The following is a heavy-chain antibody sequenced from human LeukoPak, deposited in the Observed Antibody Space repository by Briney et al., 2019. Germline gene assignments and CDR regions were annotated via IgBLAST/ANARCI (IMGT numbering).Heavy chain of an antibody. CDR2: IGAGGTFT. J-gene: IGHJ4*02. V-gene: IGHV3-23*01. D-gene: IGHD3-22*01. Sequence: GGSLRLSCTASGFTFSSYAMNWVRQAPGKGLEWVSGIGAGGTFTYYADSVKGRFTISRDNAKNTLYLEMNSLRAEDTAVYYCARAVYDSKDYWGQGTLVTVSS. CDR1: GFTFSSYA. CDR3: ARAVYDSKDY.